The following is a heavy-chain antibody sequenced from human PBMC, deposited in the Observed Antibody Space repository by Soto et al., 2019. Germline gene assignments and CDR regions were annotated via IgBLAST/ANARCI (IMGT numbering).Heavy chain of an antibody. D-gene: IGHD2-2*01. CDR3: ARVGSSTSCSACYYYGMDV. CDR1: GFTFSSYG. J-gene: IGHJ6*02. Sequence: GGSLRLSCAASGFTFSSYGMHWVRQAPGKGPEWVAVIWYDGSNKYYADSVKGRFTISRDNSKNTLYLQMNSLRAEDTAVYYCARVGSSTSCSACYYYGMDVWGQGTTVTVSS. CDR2: IWYDGSNK. V-gene: IGHV3-33*01.